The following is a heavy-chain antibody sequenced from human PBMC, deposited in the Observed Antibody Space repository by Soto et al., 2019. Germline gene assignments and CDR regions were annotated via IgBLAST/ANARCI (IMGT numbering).Heavy chain of an antibody. CDR2: ISAYNGNT. D-gene: IGHD3-10*01. J-gene: IGHJ6*02. Sequence: QVQLVQSGAEVKKPGASVKVSCKASGYTFTSYGISWVRQAPGQGLEWMGWISAYNGNTNYAQKLQGRVTMTTDTSTSTAYMELRSLRSDDTVVYYCARVAITLVRGVSFYYYYGMDVWGQGTTVTVSS. CDR1: GYTFTSYG. V-gene: IGHV1-18*01. CDR3: ARVAITLVRGVSFYYYYGMDV.